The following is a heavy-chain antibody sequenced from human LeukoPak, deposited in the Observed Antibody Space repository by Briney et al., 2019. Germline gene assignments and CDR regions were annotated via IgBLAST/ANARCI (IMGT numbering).Heavy chain of an antibody. CDR1: GFTFTNYW. CDR2: LPPDELGI. V-gene: IGHV3-74*01. J-gene: IGHJ4*02. CDR3: EETIASRGSKY. Sequence: PGGSLRLSCAASGFTFTNYWMHWVRQAPGMGLVWVSRLPPDELGIIYADSVKGRFTVSRDNAKNTVYLQMNNLRVDDTAMYYCEETIASRGSKYGGQGPRVTVSS. D-gene: IGHD6-6*01.